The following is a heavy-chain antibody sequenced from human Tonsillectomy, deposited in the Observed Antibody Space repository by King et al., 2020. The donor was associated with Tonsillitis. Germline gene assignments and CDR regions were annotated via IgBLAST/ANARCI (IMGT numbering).Heavy chain of an antibody. CDR1: GFSFDNYA. Sequence: VQLVESGGGLVQPGRSLRLSCTASGFSFDNYAMHWVRLVPGKGLEWVAGINWSSGDIGYADSVRGRFTISRDNAKYSLYLQMNTLRAEDMALYFCAKDMFSEYYYFYMDVWGKGTTVTVSS. CDR2: INWSSGDI. J-gene: IGHJ6*03. D-gene: IGHD3-10*02. V-gene: IGHV3-9*03. CDR3: AKDMFSEYYYFYMDV.